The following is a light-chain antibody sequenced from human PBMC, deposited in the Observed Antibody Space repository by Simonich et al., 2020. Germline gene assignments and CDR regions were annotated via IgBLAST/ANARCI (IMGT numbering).Light chain of an antibody. J-gene: IGKJ1*01. CDR2: WAS. V-gene: IGKV4-1*01. CDR1: QCVLYSSNNKNY. Sequence: DIVMTQSPDSLAVSLGERATINCKSSQCVLYSSNNKNYLAWYQQKPGQPPKLLIYWASPRESGVPDRFSGSGSGTDFTLTISSLQAEDVAVYYCQQYYSTPRTFGQGTKVEIK. CDR3: QQYYSTPRT.